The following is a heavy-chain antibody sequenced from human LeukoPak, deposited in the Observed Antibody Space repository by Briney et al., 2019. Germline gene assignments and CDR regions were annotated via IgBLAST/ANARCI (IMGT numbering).Heavy chain of an antibody. CDR1: GYTFTDYW. CDR3: AREISDASGKGIDY. CDR2: IYPGDSDT. V-gene: IGHV5-51*01. Sequence: AESLKISCKGSGYTFTDYWIGWVRQMPGQGLEWMGIIYPGDSDTRYSPSFQGQVTISADRTISTAFLQWSSLKASGTAMYYCAREISDASGKGIDYWGQGTLVTVSS. J-gene: IGHJ4*02. D-gene: IGHD3-10*01.